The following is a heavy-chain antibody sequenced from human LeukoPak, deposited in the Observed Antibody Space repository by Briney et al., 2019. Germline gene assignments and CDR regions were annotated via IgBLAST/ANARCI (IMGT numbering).Heavy chain of an antibody. CDR2: IYHSGSI. CDR1: GGSVNNSYW. Sequence: SGTLSLTCAVSGGSVNNSYWWSWVRQPPGKGLEWIAEIYHSGSIDFNPSLRSRVTISVDKSNNQFSLKLSSVTAADTAVYYCARDRGGKWLRSGFDYWSRGTLVTVSS. V-gene: IGHV4-4*02. J-gene: IGHJ4*02. CDR3: ARDRGGKWLRSGFDY. D-gene: IGHD5-12*01.